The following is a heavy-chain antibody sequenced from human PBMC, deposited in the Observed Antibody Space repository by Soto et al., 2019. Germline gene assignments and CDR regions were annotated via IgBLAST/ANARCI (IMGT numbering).Heavy chain of an antibody. CDR2: IYYSGST. Sequence: SETLSLTCTVSGGSISSGDYYWSWIRQPPGKGLEWIGYIYYSGSTYYNPSLKSRVTISVDTSKNQFSPKLSSVTAADTAVYYCARAAVAGKTFDYWGQGTLVTVSS. CDR3: ARAAVAGKTFDY. J-gene: IGHJ4*02. D-gene: IGHD6-19*01. CDR1: GGSISSGDYY. V-gene: IGHV4-30-4*01.